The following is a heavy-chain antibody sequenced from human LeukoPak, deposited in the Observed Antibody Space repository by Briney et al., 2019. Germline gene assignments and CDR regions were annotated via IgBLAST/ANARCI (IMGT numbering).Heavy chain of an antibody. Sequence: SGTLSLTCTVSGGSISSYCWSWIRQPPGKGLEWIGYTYYSGSTNYNPSLKSRVTISVDTSKNQFSLKLSSVTAADTAVYYCARGSSYDILTGYFDYWGQGTLVTVSS. CDR3: ARGSSYDILTGYFDY. J-gene: IGHJ4*02. V-gene: IGHV4-59*01. D-gene: IGHD3-9*01. CDR1: GGSISSYC. CDR2: TYYSGST.